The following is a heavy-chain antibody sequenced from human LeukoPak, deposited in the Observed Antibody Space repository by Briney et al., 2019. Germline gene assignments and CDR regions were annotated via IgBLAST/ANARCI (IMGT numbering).Heavy chain of an antibody. CDR3: ARVRLEASGAYF. V-gene: IGHV3-7*01. J-gene: IGHJ4*02. D-gene: IGHD3-16*01. Sequence: DSVKGRFTISRDNAKNSLYLQMNTLRAEDTAVYYCARVRLEASGAYFWGQGTLVTVSS.